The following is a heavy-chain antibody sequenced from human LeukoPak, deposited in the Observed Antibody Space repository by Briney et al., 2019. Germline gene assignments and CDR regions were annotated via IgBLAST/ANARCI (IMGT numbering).Heavy chain of an antibody. V-gene: IGHV3-30*03. J-gene: IGHJ4*02. CDR3: VGGDFHY. CDR2: ISEDGRNG. Sequence: GGSLRLSCAASAFNFNTYPMHWVRQAPGKGLEWVAVISEDGRNGYYLDSVKGRLTISRENSKKMLYPQMNSLRVDDTAVYYCVGGDFHYWGQGTLVTVSS. CDR1: AFNFNTYP. D-gene: IGHD3-16*01.